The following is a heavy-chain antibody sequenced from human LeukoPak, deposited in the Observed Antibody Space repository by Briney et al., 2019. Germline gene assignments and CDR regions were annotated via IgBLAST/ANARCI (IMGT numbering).Heavy chain of an antibody. J-gene: IGHJ4*02. Sequence: GDSLKISCQGSGYRFSNYWIAWVRQMPGKGLEWMGIMYLGDSETRYSPSFQGQVTISADKSISTVFLQWSSLKASDTAMYYCVRHEGSISGWPFDYWGQGTLVTVSS. CDR3: VRHEGSISGWPFDY. CDR2: MYLGDSET. D-gene: IGHD6-19*01. V-gene: IGHV5-51*01. CDR1: GYRFSNYW.